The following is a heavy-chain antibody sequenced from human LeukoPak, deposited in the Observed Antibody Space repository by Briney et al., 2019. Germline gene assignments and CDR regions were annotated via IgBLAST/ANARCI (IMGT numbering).Heavy chain of an antibody. Sequence: PGRSLRLSCAASGFTFSSYGMHWVRQAPGKGLEWVAVISYDGSNKYYADSVKGRFTISRDNSKNTLYLQMNSLRAEDTAVYYCAKGYYGGNVDWFDPWGQGTLVTVSS. V-gene: IGHV3-30*18. D-gene: IGHD4-17*01. CDR2: ISYDGSNK. CDR3: AKGYYGGNVDWFDP. CDR1: GFTFSSYG. J-gene: IGHJ5*02.